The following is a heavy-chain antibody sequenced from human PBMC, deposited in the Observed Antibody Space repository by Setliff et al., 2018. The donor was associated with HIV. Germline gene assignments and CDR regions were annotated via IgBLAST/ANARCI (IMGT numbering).Heavy chain of an antibody. D-gene: IGHD3-9*01. J-gene: IGHJ6*03. CDR2: MSYSGSA. V-gene: IGHV4-39*01. CDR1: GGSISSRDYY. Sequence: SETLSLTCTVSGGSISSRDYYWGWIRQPPGKGLEWIGSMSYSGSAYYNPSLKSRVTISVDTSKSQFSLRLSSVTAADTAVYYCARQRDFDWLLQNYYYMDVWGKGAKVTVSS. CDR3: ARQRDFDWLLQNYYYMDV.